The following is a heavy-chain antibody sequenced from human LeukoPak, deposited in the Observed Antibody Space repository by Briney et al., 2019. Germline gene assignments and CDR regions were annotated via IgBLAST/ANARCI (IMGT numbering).Heavy chain of an antibody. J-gene: IGHJ4*02. CDR3: ARDNSDFWSGYYPPNY. V-gene: IGHV3-21*01. CDR1: GFTFSSYS. Sequence: GGSLRLSCAASGFTFSSYSMNWVCQTPGKGLEWVSSISSSSSYIYYADSVKGRFTISRDNAKNSLYLQMNSLRAEDTAVYYCARDNSDFWSGYYPPNYWGQGTLVTVSS. D-gene: IGHD3-3*01. CDR2: ISSSSSYI.